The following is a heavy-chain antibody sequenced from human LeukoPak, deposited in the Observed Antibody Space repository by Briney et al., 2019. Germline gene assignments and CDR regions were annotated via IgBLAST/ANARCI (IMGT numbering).Heavy chain of an antibody. D-gene: IGHD5-18*01. CDR2: IYYSGTT. CDR1: GGSISSSNYL. Sequence: PSETLSLTCAVSGGSISSSNYLWAWIRQPPGKGLEWIGSIYYSGTTHYNPSLESRVTISVDTSKNQFSLKLASVTAADTAIYYCAKGAGGFSYYNWFDPWGQGTLVTVSS. CDR3: AKGAGGFSYYNWFDP. J-gene: IGHJ5*02. V-gene: IGHV4-39*07.